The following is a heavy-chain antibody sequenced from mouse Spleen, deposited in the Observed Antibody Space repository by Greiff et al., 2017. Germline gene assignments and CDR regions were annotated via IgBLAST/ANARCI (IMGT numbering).Heavy chain of an antibody. D-gene: IGHD1-2*01. CDR2: ISTYYGDA. J-gene: IGHJ3*01. Sequence: QVQLKESGPELVRPGVSVKISCKGSGYTFTDYAMHWVKQSHAKSLEWIGVISTYYGDASYNQKFKDKATMTVDKSSSTAYMELARLTSEDSAVYDCERYPITTATRFAYWGQGTLVTVSA. V-gene: IGHV1-67*01. CDR3: ERYPITTATRFAY. CDR1: GYTFTDYA.